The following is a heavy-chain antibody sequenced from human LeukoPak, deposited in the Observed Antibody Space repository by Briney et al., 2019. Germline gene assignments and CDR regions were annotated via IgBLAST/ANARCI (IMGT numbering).Heavy chain of an antibody. CDR2: IIPIFGTA. V-gene: IGHV1-69*01. J-gene: IGHJ5*02. D-gene: IGHD3-10*01. Sequence: SVTVSCTASGGTFSSYAISWVRQAPGQGLEWMGGIIPIFGTANYAQKFQGRVTITADESTSTAYMELSSLRSEDTAVYYCATGVDYGSGSTQTTDNWFDPWGQGTLVTVSS. CDR3: ATGVDYGSGSTQTTDNWFDP. CDR1: GGTFSSYA.